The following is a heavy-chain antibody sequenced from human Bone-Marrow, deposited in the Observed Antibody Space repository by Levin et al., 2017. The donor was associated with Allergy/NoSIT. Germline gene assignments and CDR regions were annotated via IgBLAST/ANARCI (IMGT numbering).Heavy chain of an antibody. J-gene: IGHJ6*02. D-gene: IGHD6-6*01. CDR1: GFNFDNYG. V-gene: IGHV3-33*06. CDR3: AKDKGEARAIYYYYGMDV. Sequence: GESLKISCAASGFNFDNYGMYWVRQAPGRGLEWVAVIWYDGSSTYYADSVKGRFTITRDNSESALYLQMNSLRADDTALYYCAKDKGEARAIYYYYGMDVWGQGTTVTVSS. CDR2: IWYDGSST.